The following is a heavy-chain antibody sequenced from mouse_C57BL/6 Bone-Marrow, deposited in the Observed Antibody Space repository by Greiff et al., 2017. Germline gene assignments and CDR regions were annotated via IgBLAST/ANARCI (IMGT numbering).Heavy chain of an antibody. CDR3: AGDRWEGPWFAY. CDR1: RFPITSGYY. D-gene: IGHD4-1*01. V-gene: IGHV12-3*01. Sequence: VQLVESGPGLVKPSQSLFLTCSITRFPITSGYYWIWIRQSPGKPLEWMGYITHSGETFYNPSLQSPISITRETSKNQFFLQLNSVTTEDTAMYYCAGDRWEGPWFAYWGQGTLVTVSA. CDR2: ITHSGET. J-gene: IGHJ3*01.